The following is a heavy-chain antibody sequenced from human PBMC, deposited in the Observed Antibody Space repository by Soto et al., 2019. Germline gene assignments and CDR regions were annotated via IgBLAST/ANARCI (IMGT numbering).Heavy chain of an antibody. D-gene: IGHD3-10*01. CDR1: GGTFRTFA. J-gene: IGHJ6*02. CDR3: ARGGSTMVRGPLVYGLDV. CDR2: IIPVFGTP. V-gene: IGHV1-69*01. Sequence: QVQLVQSGAEVKEPGSSVKVSCKASGGTFRTFAISWLLQAPGQGPDGRGGIIPVFGTPNNAQKFQGRVTITADESTSTAYMELSSLRSEDTAVYYCARGGSTMVRGPLVYGLDVWGQGTTVTVSS.